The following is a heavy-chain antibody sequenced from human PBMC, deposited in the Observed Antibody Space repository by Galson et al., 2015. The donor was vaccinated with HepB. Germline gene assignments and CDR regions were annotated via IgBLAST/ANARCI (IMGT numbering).Heavy chain of an antibody. CDR2: INHSGST. Sequence: LTCAVSGGSFSGYYWSWIRQPPGKGLEWIGEINHSGSTNYNPSLKSRVTISVDTSKNQFSLKLSSVTAADTAVYYCARGSLTNIVVVPAAGWFDPWGQGTLVTVSS. CDR3: ARGSLTNIVVVPAAGWFDP. CDR1: GGSFSGYY. J-gene: IGHJ5*02. D-gene: IGHD2-2*01. V-gene: IGHV4-34*01.